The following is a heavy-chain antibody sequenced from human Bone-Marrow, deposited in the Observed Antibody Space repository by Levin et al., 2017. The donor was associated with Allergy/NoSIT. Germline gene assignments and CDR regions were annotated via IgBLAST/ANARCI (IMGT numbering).Heavy chain of an antibody. V-gene: IGHV3-15*01. Sequence: SCAASGFTFSNVWMHWVRQAPGKGLEWISRIKSKIDGGAIDYAAPVRGRFTISRDDSKGTLYLQMNGLKIEDTAVYYCSTGSAVRWVPVWGQGTMVTVSS. CDR3: STGSAVRWVPV. D-gene: IGHD4-23*01. CDR1: GFTFSNVW. J-gene: IGHJ3*01. CDR2: IKSKIDGGAI.